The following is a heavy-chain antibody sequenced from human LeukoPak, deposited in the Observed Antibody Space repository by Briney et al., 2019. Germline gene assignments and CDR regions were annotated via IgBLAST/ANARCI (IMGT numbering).Heavy chain of an antibody. CDR1: GGSISSYY. CDR2: IYYSGST. V-gene: IGHV4-59*01. J-gene: IGHJ4*02. Sequence: SETLSLTCTVSGGSISSYYWSWIRQPPGKGLEWIGYIYYSGSTNYNPSLKSRVTISVDTSKNQFSLKLSSVTAADTAVYYCARGTYYYGSSGYEFDYWGQGTLVTVSS. CDR3: ARGTYYYGSSGYEFDY. D-gene: IGHD3-22*01.